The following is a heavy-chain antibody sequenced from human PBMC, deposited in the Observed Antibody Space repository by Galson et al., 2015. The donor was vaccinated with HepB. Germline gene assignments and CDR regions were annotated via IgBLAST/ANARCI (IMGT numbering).Heavy chain of an antibody. CDR3: ASAYYDFWSGYRWFDP. D-gene: IGHD3-3*01. CDR2: IYYSGST. V-gene: IGHV4-39*01. J-gene: IGHJ5*02. Sequence: SETLSLTCTVSGGSISSSSYYWGWIRQPPGKGLEWIGSIYYSGSTYYNPSLKSRVTISVDTSKNQFSLKLSSVTAADTAVYYCASAYYDFWSGYRWFDPWGQGTLVTVSS. CDR1: GGSISSSSYY.